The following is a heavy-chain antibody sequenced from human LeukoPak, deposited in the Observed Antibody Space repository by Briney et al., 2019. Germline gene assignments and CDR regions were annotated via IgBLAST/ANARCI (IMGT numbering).Heavy chain of an antibody. CDR1: GGSISSYS. CDR2: IYYSGGT. V-gene: IGHV4-59*01. J-gene: IGHJ4*02. Sequence: SDTLSLTCTVAGGSISSYSWSWIRQPPGKGLEWIGYIYYSGGTNYNPSLKSRVTISVDTSKNQFSLKLTSVTAADTAVYYCARGTVTRDYFDYWGQGTLVTVSS. CDR3: ARGTVTRDYFDY. D-gene: IGHD4-17*01.